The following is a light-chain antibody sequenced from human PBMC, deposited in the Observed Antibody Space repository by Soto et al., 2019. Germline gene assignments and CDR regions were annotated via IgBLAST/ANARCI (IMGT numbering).Light chain of an antibody. CDR3: AAWDDSLNGVV. CDR2: ANN. CDR1: YSNIGSNA. J-gene: IGLJ3*02. Sequence: QSVLTQAPSMSGTPGQTVIISCSGSYSNIGSNAVAWYRQVPGSAPKLLIYANNQRPSGVPDRFSGSKSGASASLAIRSLQSEDETDFYCAAWDDSLNGVVFGGGTKLTVL. V-gene: IGLV1-44*01.